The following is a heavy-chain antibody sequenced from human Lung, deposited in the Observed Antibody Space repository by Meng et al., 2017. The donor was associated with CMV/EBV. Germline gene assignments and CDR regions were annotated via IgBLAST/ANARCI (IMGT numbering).Heavy chain of an antibody. CDR2: IYYSGST. Sequence: GSXRLXCTVSGGSVSSGSYYWSWIRQPPGKGLEWIGYIYYSGSTNYNPSLKSRVTISIDTSKNQFSLKLSSVTAADTAMYYWARGNSGHSVYYYSLDDWXQGTXVTVSS. V-gene: IGHV4-61*01. CDR3: ARGNSGHSVYYYSLDD. D-gene: IGHD5-12*01. CDR1: GGSVSSGSYY. J-gene: IGHJ6*02.